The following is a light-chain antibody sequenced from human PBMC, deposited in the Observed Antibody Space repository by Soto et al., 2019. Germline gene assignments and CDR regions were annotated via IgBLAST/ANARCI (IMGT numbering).Light chain of an antibody. Sequence: DIQMTQSPSSLSASVGDRVTITCRASQSISSYLNWYQQKPGKAPKLLIYAASSLQSGVPSRFSGSGSGTDFTLTISSLQPEDFATYYCQRSYSTPPDTFGQGTKLEIK. CDR3: QRSYSTPPDT. CDR1: QSISSY. J-gene: IGKJ2*01. V-gene: IGKV1-39*01. CDR2: AAS.